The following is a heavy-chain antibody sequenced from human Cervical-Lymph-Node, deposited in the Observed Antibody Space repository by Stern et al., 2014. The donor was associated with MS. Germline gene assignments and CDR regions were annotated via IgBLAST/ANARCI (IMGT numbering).Heavy chain of an antibody. CDR2: ISGRGRST. D-gene: IGHD6-6*01. CDR3: ARSQSSSSRWFYYYGLDV. J-gene: IGHJ6*02. CDR1: GFTFSSYA. Sequence: VQLVESGGGSVQPGGSLRLACAASGFTFSSYATSWVRQAPGKGLEWCSGISGRGRSTYYADSVKGRITISRDNSKNTVYVQMNRLRAEDTAVYYCARSQSSSSRWFYYYGLDVWGQGTTVTVSS. V-gene: IGHV3-23*04.